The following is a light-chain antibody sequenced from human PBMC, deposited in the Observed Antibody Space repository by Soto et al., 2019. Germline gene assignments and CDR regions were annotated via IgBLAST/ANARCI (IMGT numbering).Light chain of an antibody. CDR2: GAS. CDR3: KQYNNWIT. J-gene: IGKJ5*01. Sequence: EIVMTQSPATLSVSPGEGATLSCRASQSVSSNLAWYQQKPGQAPRLLIYGASTRATGIPARFSGSGSGTEFTLTIHSLQSEDFAVYYCKQYNNWITFGQGTRLEIK. CDR1: QSVSSN. V-gene: IGKV3-15*01.